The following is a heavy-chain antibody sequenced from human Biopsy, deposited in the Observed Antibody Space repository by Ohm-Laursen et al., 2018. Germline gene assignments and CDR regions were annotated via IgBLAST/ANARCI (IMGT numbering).Heavy chain of an antibody. CDR1: GGSIRSDY. D-gene: IGHD1-1*01. Sequence: TLSLTCTVSGGSIRSDYWSWIRQSPRKGLEWIGFISKGGDTTYNPSLRGRVAISVDTSKNQFSLKLSSVTAADTAIFFCARLYRLDDYWNDDPPDAFDVWGQGTRVTVSS. J-gene: IGHJ3*01. CDR3: ARLYRLDDYWNDDPPDAFDV. V-gene: IGHV4-59*01. CDR2: ISKGGDT.